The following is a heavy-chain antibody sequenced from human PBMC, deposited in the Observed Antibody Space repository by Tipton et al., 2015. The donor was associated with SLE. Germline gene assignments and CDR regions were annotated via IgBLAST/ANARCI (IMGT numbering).Heavy chain of an antibody. J-gene: IGHJ4*02. CDR2: IYTSGST. V-gene: IGHV4-61*09. CDR3: ARDAGSG. D-gene: IGHD6-19*01. CDR1: GYSISSGYY. Sequence: TLSLTCDVSGYSISSGYYWGWIRQPAGKGLEWIGYIYTSGSTNYNPSLKSRVTISVDTSKNQFSLRLSSVTAADTAVYYCARDAGSGWGQGTLVTVSS.